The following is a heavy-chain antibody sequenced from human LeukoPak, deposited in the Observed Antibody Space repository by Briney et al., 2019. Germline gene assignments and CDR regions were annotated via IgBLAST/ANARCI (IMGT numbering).Heavy chain of an antibody. D-gene: IGHD6-19*01. J-gene: IGHJ4*02. Sequence: PGGSLRLSCAASGFTFSDHYMDWVRQAPGKGLEWVGRIRNKVNSYITEYAASVTGRFTISRDDSKSSLYLQMNSLKTEDTAVYYCTRVAPVTGSRYFDYWGQGALVTVSS. CDR2: IRNKVNSYIT. CDR1: GFTFSDHY. CDR3: TRVAPVTGSRYFDY. V-gene: IGHV3-72*01.